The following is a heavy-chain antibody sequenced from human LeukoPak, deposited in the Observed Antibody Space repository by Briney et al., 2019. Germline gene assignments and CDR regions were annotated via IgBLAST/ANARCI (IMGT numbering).Heavy chain of an antibody. CDR3: ARGKTAMVTDY. CDR1: GGSISSSNYY. V-gene: IGHV4-30-4*08. CDR2: IYYSGST. J-gene: IGHJ4*02. D-gene: IGHD5-18*01. Sequence: PSETLSLTCTVSGGSISSSNYYWGWIRQPPGKGLEWIGYIYYSGSTYYNPSLKSRVTISVDTSKNQFSLKLSSVTAADTAVYYCARGKTAMVTDYWGQGTLVTVSS.